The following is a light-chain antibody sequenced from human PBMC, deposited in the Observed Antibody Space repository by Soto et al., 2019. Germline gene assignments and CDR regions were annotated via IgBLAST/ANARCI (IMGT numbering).Light chain of an antibody. V-gene: IGLV2-14*01. Sequence: QSVLPQPASVSGSPGPAITISCTGTSSDVGGYNYVSWYQQHPGKAPKLMIYDVSNRPSGVSNRFSGSKSGNTASLTISGLQAEDEADYYCSSYTSSSTRVFGGGTKLTVL. CDR3: SSYTSSSTRV. CDR1: SSDVGGYNY. J-gene: IGLJ2*01. CDR2: DVS.